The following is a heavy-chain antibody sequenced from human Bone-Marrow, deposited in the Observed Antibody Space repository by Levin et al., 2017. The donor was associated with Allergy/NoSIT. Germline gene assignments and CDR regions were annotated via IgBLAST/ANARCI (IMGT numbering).Heavy chain of an antibody. CDR1: GFTFSSYG. V-gene: IGHV3-30*18. Sequence: GGSLRLSCAASGFTFSSYGMHWVRQAPGKGLEWVAVISYDGSNKYYADSVKGRFTISRDNSKNTLYLQMNSLRAEDTAVYYCAKGRVGATTLAFDIWGQGTMVTVSS. CDR3: AKGRVGATTLAFDI. J-gene: IGHJ3*02. CDR2: ISYDGSNK. D-gene: IGHD1-26*01.